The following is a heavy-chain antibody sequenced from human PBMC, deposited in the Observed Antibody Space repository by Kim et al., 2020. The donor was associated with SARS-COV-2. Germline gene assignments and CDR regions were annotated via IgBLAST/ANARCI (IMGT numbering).Heavy chain of an antibody. CDR2: ISSSGFTT. D-gene: IGHD6-13*01. CDR1: GVFFSDYY. Sequence: GGSLRLSCAASGVFFSDYYMSWIRQAPGKGLEWVSYISSSGFTTHYADSVKGRFTISRDNAKNSLYLQMNSLRAEDTALYYCARVGSTVAAGTIDYWGQGTLVTVSS. CDR3: ARVGSTVAAGTIDY. V-gene: IGHV3-11*01. J-gene: IGHJ4*02.